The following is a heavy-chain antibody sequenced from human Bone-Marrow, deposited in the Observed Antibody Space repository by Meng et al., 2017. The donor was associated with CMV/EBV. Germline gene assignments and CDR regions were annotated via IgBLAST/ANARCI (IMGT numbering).Heavy chain of an antibody. D-gene: IGHD2-15*01. V-gene: IGHV2-5*01. CDR2: IYWNDDK. J-gene: IGHJ5*02. CDR3: AHTVPRIVVAANWFDT. Sequence: SGPTLVKPTQTLTLTCTFSGFSLSTSGVGVGWIRQPPGMALEWLALIYWNDDKRYSPSLKSRLTITKDTSKNQVVLTMTNIDPVDTATYYCAHTVPRIVVAANWFDTWGQGTLVTVSS. CDR1: GFSLSTSGVG.